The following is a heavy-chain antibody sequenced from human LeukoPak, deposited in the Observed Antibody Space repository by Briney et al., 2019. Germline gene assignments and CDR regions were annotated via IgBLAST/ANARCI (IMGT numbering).Heavy chain of an antibody. CDR1: GFTFSSYG. V-gene: IGHV3-23*01. D-gene: IGHD6-13*01. CDR2: ISGSGGST. J-gene: IGHJ4*02. Sequence: GGSLRLSCEASGFTFSSYGMSWVRQAPGKGLEWVSGISGSGGSTYYADSVKGRFTISRNNSKNTLYLQMNSLRAEDTAVYYCAKESAAAALLCFDYWGQGTLVTVSS. CDR3: AKESAAAALLCFDY.